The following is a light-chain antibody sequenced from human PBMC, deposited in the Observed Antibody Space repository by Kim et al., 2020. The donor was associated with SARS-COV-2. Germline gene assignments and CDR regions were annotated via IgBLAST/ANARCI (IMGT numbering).Light chain of an antibody. Sequence: ATLNCKSRQPVFYRARNKSHIACGQHRPEEPPMLLVFWASTRESRVPGRFSGGGGGTEFTLTISSLQAEDVAVYYCQKYYTSPPTFGGGTKVDIK. CDR2: WAS. CDR1: QPVFYRARNKSH. V-gene: IGKV4-1*01. CDR3: QKYYTSPPT. J-gene: IGKJ4*01.